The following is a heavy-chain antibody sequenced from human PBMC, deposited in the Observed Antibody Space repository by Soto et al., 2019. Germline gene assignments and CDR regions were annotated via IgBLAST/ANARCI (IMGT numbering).Heavy chain of an antibody. V-gene: IGHV3-23*01. Sequence: GGSLRLSCAASGFTFSSYAMSWVRQAPGKGLEWVSAISGSGGSTYYADPVKGRFTISRDNSKNTLYLQMNSLRAEDTAVYYCAKDRLDTMIVVVTVSHFDYWGQGTLVTVSS. CDR2: ISGSGGST. J-gene: IGHJ4*02. D-gene: IGHD3-22*01. CDR1: GFTFSSYA. CDR3: AKDRLDTMIVVVTVSHFDY.